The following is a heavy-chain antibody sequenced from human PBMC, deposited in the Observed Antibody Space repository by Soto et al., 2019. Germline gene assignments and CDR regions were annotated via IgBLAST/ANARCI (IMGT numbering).Heavy chain of an antibody. CDR1: GFTFSSYG. J-gene: IGHJ6*02. D-gene: IGHD5-18*01. CDR2: IWYDGSNK. CDR3: ARDVEVQVWSADDYAMDV. Sequence: QVQLVESGGGVVQPGRSLRLSCAASGFTFSSYGMHWVRQAPGKGLEWVAVIWYDGSNKYYADSVKGRFTISRDNFNNALYVQMNSLRAEDTAVYYCARDVEVQVWSADDYAMDVWGQGTTVTVSS. V-gene: IGHV3-33*01.